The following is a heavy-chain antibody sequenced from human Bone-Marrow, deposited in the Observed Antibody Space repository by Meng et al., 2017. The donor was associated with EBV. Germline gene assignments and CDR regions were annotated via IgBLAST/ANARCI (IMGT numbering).Heavy chain of an antibody. V-gene: IGHV4-39*07. CDR1: GGSISSSSYY. Sequence: QLHLQESGPGLVKPSETLALTCIGSGGSISSSSYYWGWIRQPPGKGLEWIGSIYYSGSTYYNPSLKSRVTISVDTSKNQFSLKLSSVTAADTAVYYCARNRYRAAAGTDYWGQGTLVTVSS. J-gene: IGHJ4*02. D-gene: IGHD6-13*01. CDR2: IYYSGST. CDR3: ARNRYRAAAGTDY.